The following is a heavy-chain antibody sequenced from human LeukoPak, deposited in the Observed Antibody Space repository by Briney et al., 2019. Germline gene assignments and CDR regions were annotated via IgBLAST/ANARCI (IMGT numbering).Heavy chain of an antibody. V-gene: IGHV3-23*01. CDR2: ISGSGGST. CDR3: ARALTTLTYEGY. J-gene: IGHJ4*02. Sequence: GGSLRLSCAASGFTFSSYAMSWVRRAPGKGLEWVSAISGSGGSTYYADSVKGRFTISRDNSKNTLYLQMNSLRAEDTAVYYCARALTTLTYEGYWGQGTLVTVSS. D-gene: IGHD1-1*01. CDR1: GFTFSSYA.